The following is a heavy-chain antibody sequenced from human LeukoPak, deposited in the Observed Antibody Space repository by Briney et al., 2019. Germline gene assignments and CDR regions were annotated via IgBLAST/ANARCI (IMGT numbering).Heavy chain of an antibody. J-gene: IGHJ6*03. CDR3: ATYSSSWLKTFYMDV. Sequence: SETLSLTCTVSGGSISSSSYYWGWIRQPPGKGLEWIGSIYYSGSTYYNPSLKSRVTISVDTSKNQFSLKLSSVTAADTAVYYCATYSSSWLKTFYMDVWGKGTTVTVSS. CDR2: IYYSGST. CDR1: GGSISSSSYY. D-gene: IGHD6-13*01. V-gene: IGHV4-39*01.